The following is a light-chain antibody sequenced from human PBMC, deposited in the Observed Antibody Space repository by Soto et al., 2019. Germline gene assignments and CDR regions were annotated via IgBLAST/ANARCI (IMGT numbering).Light chain of an antibody. CDR2: DAS. Sequence: DIQMTQSPSSLSASVGDRVIITCQASQDISNYLNWYQQKPGKAPKLLIYDASNLETGVPSRFSGSGSGTDFTFTISSLQPEDIATYYCQQYDNLPLTFGGGTKVDIK. CDR1: QDISNY. CDR3: QQYDNLPLT. J-gene: IGKJ4*01. V-gene: IGKV1-33*01.